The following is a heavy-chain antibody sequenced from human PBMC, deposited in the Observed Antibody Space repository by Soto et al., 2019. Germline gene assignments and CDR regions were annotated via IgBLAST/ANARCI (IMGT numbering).Heavy chain of an antibody. CDR3: ARDQLRLWFGELSTMSQSQPDY. CDR1: GFTFSSYA. V-gene: IGHV3-30-3*01. Sequence: QVQLVESGGGVVQPGRSLRLSCAASGFTFSSYAMHWVRQAPGKGLEWVAVISYDGSNKYYADSVKGRFTISRDNSKNTLYLQMNSLRAEDTAVYYCARDQLRLWFGELSTMSQSQPDYWGQGSLVTVSS. J-gene: IGHJ4*02. D-gene: IGHD3-10*01. CDR2: ISYDGSNK.